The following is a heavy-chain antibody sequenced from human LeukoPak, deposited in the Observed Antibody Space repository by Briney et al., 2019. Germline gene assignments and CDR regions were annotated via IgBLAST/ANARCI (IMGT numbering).Heavy chain of an antibody. J-gene: IGHJ6*03. V-gene: IGHV3-21*01. Sequence: GGSLRLSCAASGFTFSSYSMNWVRQAPGKGLEWVSSISSSSSYIYYADSVKGRFTISRDNAKNSLYLQMNSLRAEDTAVYYCARSYSSSFYYYYYMDVWGKGTTVTVSS. CDR3: ARSYSSSFYYYYYMDV. D-gene: IGHD6-6*01. CDR1: GFTFSSYS. CDR2: ISSSSSYI.